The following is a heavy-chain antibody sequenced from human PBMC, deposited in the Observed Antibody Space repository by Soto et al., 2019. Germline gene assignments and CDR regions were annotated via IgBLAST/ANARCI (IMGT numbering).Heavy chain of an antibody. CDR2: VSPDSGST. CDR1: GYTFSGYD. J-gene: IGHJ6*02. V-gene: IGHV1-8*01. D-gene: IGHD3-9*01. Sequence: QVQLVQSGAEVKKPGASVRVSCKASGYTFSGYDINWVRQATGQGLEWMGWVSPDSGSTGYAGIFQGRVTMSWDRSTATAYMGLSSLTSEDSAFYYCARATELRYVEWSVYRGGNYAMDVGGQGTTFTVSS. CDR3: ARATELRYVEWSVYRGGNYAMDV.